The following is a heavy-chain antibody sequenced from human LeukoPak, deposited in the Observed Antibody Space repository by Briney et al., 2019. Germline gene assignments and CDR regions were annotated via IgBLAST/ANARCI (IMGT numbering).Heavy chain of an antibody. CDR2: IYYSGST. J-gene: IGHJ4*02. D-gene: IGHD3-22*01. CDR3: ARSGRPDSSGYYDY. V-gene: IGHV4-39*01. Sequence: SETLSLTCIVSGGSISSTSYYWGWIRQPPGKGLEWIGSIYYSGSTYYNPSLESRVTISVDTSKNQFSLKLISVTAADTAIYYCARSGRPDSSGYYDYWGQGTLVSVSS. CDR1: GGSISSTSYY.